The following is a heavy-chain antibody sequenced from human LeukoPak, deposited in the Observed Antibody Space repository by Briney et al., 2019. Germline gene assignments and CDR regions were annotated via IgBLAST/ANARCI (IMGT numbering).Heavy chain of an antibody. CDR2: ISTSTSYI. J-gene: IGHJ4*02. Sequence: KSGGSLRLSCAASGFTFSGYSMNWVRQAPGMGLEWVSSISTSTSYIYYVDSVKGRFTISRDNAKNSLYLQMNSLRAEDTAVYYCARGPPFDYWGQGTLVTVSS. V-gene: IGHV3-21*01. CDR1: GFTFSGYS. CDR3: ARGPPFDY.